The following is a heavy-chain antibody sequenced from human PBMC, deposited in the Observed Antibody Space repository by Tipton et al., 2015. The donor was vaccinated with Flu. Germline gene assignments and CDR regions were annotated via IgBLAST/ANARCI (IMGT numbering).Heavy chain of an antibody. CDR1: GTSISSYY. CDR2: ISYSGYT. J-gene: IGHJ4*02. Sequence: TLSLTCSVSGTSISSYYWSWIRQSPGKGLEWIGYISYSGYTNHNPSLKSRVTLSLDISKNHFSLRLSSVTAADTAVYYCARDDAAIPAAIRDWGQGTLVTVSS. D-gene: IGHD2-2*02. V-gene: IGHV4-59*01. CDR3: ARDDAAIPAAIRD.